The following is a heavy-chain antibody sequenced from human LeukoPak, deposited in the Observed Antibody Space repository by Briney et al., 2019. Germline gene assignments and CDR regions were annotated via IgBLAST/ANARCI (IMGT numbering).Heavy chain of an antibody. Sequence: GGSLRLSCAASGFTFSSYWMSWVRQAPGKGLEWVSVIYSGGSTYYADSVKGRFTISRDNSKNTVYLQLNNLRVEDTAVYYCARYHTALNYWGQGTLVTASS. D-gene: IGHD5-18*01. CDR1: GFTFSSYW. V-gene: IGHV3-53*01. CDR3: ARYHTALNY. J-gene: IGHJ4*02. CDR2: IYSGGST.